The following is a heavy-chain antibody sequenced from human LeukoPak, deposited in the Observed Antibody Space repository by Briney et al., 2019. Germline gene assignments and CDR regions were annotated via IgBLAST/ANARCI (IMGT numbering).Heavy chain of an antibody. CDR1: GFTFSDYY. CDR2: ISGVASDI. CDR3: ARGGAQGMDV. D-gene: IGHD1-26*01. V-gene: IGHV3-11*01. J-gene: IGHJ6*02. Sequence: GGPLRLSCAASGFTFSDYYMTWIRQAPGKGLEWVSYISGVASDIYYGDSVKGRFTISRDNAKKSVYLQMNSLRAEDTAVYYCARGGAQGMDVWGQGTTVTVSS.